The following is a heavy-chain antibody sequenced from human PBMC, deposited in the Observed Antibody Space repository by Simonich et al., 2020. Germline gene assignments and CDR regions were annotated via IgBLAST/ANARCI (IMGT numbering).Heavy chain of an antibody. V-gene: IGHV1-24*01. CDR1: GYTLTELS. J-gene: IGHJ3*02. D-gene: IGHD3-9*01. Sequence: QVQLVQSGAEVKKPGASVKVSCKVSGYTLTELSMHWVRQAPGKGLEWMGGFEPEDGETIYAPKCQGRGTMTEDTSTDTAYMELSSLRAEDTAVYYCATGDILTGYYLTNAFDIWGQGTMVTVSS. CDR2: FEPEDGET. CDR3: ATGDILTGYYLTNAFDI.